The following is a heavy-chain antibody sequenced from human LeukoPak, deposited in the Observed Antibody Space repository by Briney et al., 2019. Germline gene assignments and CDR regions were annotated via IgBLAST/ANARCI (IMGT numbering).Heavy chain of an antibody. J-gene: IGHJ4*02. CDR3: AREYCSSTSCYPNY. D-gene: IGHD2-2*01. CDR1: GFTFSNYW. Sequence: GGSLRLSCEASGFTFSNYWMTWVRQAPGKGLEWVANIRPDGGAENYLDSVRGRFTISRDNAKNSLYLQMNSLRAEDTAVYYCAREYCSSTSCYPNYWGQGTLVTVSS. V-gene: IGHV3-7*01. CDR2: IRPDGGAE.